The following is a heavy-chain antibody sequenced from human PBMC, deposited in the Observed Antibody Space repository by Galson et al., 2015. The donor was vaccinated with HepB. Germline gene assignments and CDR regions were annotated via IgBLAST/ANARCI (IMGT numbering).Heavy chain of an antibody. V-gene: IGHV3-53*01. CDR3: ARDRRVQVSPMILVITYYFDY. D-gene: IGHD3-22*01. CDR1: GFTVSSNY. CDR2: TYSGGST. Sequence: SLRLSCAASGFTVSSNYMSWVRQAPGKGLECVSVTYSGGSTYYADSVKGRFTISRDNFKNTLYLQMNSLRPEDTAVYYCARDRRVQVSPMILVITYYFDYWGQGTL. J-gene: IGHJ4*02.